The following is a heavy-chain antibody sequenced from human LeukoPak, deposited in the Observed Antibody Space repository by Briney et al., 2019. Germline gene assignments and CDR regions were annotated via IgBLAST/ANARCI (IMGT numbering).Heavy chain of an antibody. J-gene: IGHJ3*02. D-gene: IGHD3-22*01. V-gene: IGHV4-59*05. CDR1: GDSISSYY. CDR2: IYYSGST. Sequence: PSETLSLTCNVSGDSISSYYWSWIRQPPGKGLEWIGSIYYSGSTYYNPSLKSRVTISVDTSKNQFSLKLSSVTAADTAVYYCARSRITMIVVVLGDAFDIWGQGTMVTVSS. CDR3: ARSRITMIVVVLGDAFDI.